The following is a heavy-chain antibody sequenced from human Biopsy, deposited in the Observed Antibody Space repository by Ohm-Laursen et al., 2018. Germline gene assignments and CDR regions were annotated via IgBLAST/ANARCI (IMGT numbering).Heavy chain of an antibody. D-gene: IGHD3-10*01. CDR3: ARGTGSYSRVMDV. Sequence: SVKVSCNASGDTSRNLAINWVRQAPGQGLEWVGRIFPIVGTEDHALKFKDRITINADESTNTAYMELSSLRSEDTAIYYCARGTGSYSRVMDVWGRGTTVIVSS. V-gene: IGHV1-69*11. J-gene: IGHJ6*02. CDR1: GDTSRNLA. CDR2: IFPIVGTE.